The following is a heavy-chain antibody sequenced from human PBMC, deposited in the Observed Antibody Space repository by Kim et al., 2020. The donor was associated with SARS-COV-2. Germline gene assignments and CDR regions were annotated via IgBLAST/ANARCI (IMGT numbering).Heavy chain of an antibody. D-gene: IGHD6-13*01. J-gene: IGHJ3*02. Sequence: PVSVKGRFTISRENAKNSLYLQMNSLRAGDTAVYYCARGYSSSWYWAFDIWGQGTMVTVSS. CDR3: ARGYSSSWYWAFDI. V-gene: IGHV3-13*01.